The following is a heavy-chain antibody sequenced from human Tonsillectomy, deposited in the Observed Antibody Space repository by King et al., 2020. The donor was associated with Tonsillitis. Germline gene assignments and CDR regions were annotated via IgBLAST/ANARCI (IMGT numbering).Heavy chain of an antibody. CDR1: GGSISSYY. CDR2: IYYSGST. CDR3: ASGTYYGMDV. D-gene: IGHD1-26*01. V-gene: IGHV4-59*01. J-gene: IGHJ6*02. Sequence: HVQLQESGPGLVKPSGTLSLTCTVSGGSISSYYWSWVRQPPGKGLEWVGYIYYSGSTNYNPSLKSRVTISVDTSNNQFSLKLSSMTAADTAVYYCASGTYYGMDVWGQGTTVTVSS.